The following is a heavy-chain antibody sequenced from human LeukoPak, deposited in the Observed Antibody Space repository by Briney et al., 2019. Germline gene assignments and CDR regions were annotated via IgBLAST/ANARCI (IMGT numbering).Heavy chain of an antibody. CDR3: ARVDGSSSCPDY. J-gene: IGHJ4*02. CDR2: INWDGTNT. V-gene: IGHV3-20*04. Sequence: GGSLRLSRAASGGTTDDYGMSWVRQAPGKGLEWVSGINWDGTNTYYAESVKGRFTISRDNAKNLLYLEMNSLRAEDTALYYCARVDGSSSCPDYWGQGTLVTVSS. CDR1: GGTTDDYG. D-gene: IGHD6-13*01.